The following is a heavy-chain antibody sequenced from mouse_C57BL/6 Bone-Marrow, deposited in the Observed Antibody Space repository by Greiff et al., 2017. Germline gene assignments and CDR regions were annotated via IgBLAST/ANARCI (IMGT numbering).Heavy chain of an antibody. V-gene: IGHV1-61*01. CDR1: GYNFTSYW. CDR2: IYPSDSET. CDR3: ARDYYGRKGY. J-gene: IGHJ2*01. Sequence: VQLQQPGAELVRPGSSVKLSCKASGYNFTSYWLDWVKQRPGQGLAWIGNIYPSDSETHYNQKFKDKATLTVDKSSSTAYMQLSSLTSEDSAVYYCARDYYGRKGYWGQGTTLTVSS. D-gene: IGHD1-1*01.